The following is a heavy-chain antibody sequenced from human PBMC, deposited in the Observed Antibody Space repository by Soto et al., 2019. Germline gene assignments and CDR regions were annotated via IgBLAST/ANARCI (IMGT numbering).Heavy chain of an antibody. V-gene: IGHV4-4*07. Sequence: SETLSLTCTVSGGSMSSNYWSWIRQSAGKGLEWIGRIYTSGATNYDPSINSRVTMSVDTSKNRFSLKLTSVTAADTAVYYCASDQRLDSYSSPLYLYFDSWGQGSLVTVSS. J-gene: IGHJ4*02. CDR2: IYTSGAT. D-gene: IGHD6-19*01. CDR1: GGSMSSNY. CDR3: ASDQRLDSYSSPLYLYFDS.